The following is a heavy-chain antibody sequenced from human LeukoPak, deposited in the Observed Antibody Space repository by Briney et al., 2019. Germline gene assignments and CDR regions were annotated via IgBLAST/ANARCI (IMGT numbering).Heavy chain of an antibody. CDR1: GYTFTSYG. D-gene: IGHD4-17*01. CDR2: ISAYNGNT. V-gene: IGHV1-18*01. J-gene: IGHJ4*02. CDR3: ASSPGDYSYFDY. Sequence: ASVKVSRKASGYTFTSYGISWVRQAPGQGLEWMGWISAYNGNTNYAQKLQGRATMTTDTSTSTAYMELRSLRSDDTAVYYCASSPGDYSYFDYWGQGTLVTVSS.